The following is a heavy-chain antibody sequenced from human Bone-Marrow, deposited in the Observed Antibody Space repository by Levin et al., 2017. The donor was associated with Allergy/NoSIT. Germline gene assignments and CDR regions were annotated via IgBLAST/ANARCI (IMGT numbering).Heavy chain of an antibody. V-gene: IGHV3-20*04. CDR2: INWNGGST. Sequence: SGGSLRLSCAASGFTFDDYGMSWVRQAPGKGLEWVSGINWNGGSTGYADSVKGRFTISRDNAKNSLYLQMNSLRAEDTALYYCASGHYYGSGSYYNNGYWGQGTLVTVSS. D-gene: IGHD3-10*01. CDR3: ASGHYYGSGSYYNNGY. J-gene: IGHJ4*02. CDR1: GFTFDDYG.